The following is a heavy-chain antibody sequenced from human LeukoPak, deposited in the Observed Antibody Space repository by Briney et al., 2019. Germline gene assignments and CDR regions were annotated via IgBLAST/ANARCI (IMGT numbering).Heavy chain of an antibody. D-gene: IGHD6-19*01. CDR2: ISAYNGNT. Sequence: ASVKVSCKASGYTFTSYGISWMRQAPGQGLEWMGWISAYNGNTNYAQKLQGRVTMTTDTSTSTAYMELRSLRSDDTAVYYCARPSAVAGVFDYWGQGTLVTVSS. CDR3: ARPSAVAGVFDY. V-gene: IGHV1-18*01. CDR1: GYTFTSYG. J-gene: IGHJ4*02.